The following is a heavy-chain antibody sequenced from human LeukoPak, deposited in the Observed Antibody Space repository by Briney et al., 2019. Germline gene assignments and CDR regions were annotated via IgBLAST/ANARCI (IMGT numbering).Heavy chain of an antibody. Sequence: GGSLRLSYAASGFTFSSYVMSWVRQAPGKGLEWVSDISGSGGSTYYADSVKGRFTISRDNSKNTLYLQMNSLRAEDTAVYYCAKGQMNGFHHAADYWGQGTLVTVSS. CDR1: GFTFSSYV. V-gene: IGHV3-23*01. CDR2: ISGSGGST. D-gene: IGHD3-9*01. CDR3: AKGQMNGFHHAADY. J-gene: IGHJ4*02.